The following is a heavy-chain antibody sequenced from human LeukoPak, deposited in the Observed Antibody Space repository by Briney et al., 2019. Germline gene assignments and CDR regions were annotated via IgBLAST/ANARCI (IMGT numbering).Heavy chain of an antibody. CDR2: IRSKTGGGTT. CDR1: GFTFTNAW. J-gene: IGHJ2*01. Sequence: GGSLRLSCAASGFTFTNAWTSWVRQAPGKGLEWIGRIRSKTGGGTTDYAALVKGRFTLSRDDSENTLYLQMNSLKSEDTAVYFCTTETNWYFDLWGRGALVTVSS. CDR3: TTETNWYFDL. V-gene: IGHV3-15*01.